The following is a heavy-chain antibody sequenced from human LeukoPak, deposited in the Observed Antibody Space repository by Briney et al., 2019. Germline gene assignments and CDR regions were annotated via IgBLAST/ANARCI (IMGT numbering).Heavy chain of an antibody. Sequence: RMSGPTLVNPTQTLTLTCTFSGFSLSTSGMCVSWIRQPPGKALEWPARIDWDDDKYYSTSLKTRLTISKDTSKNQVVLTMTNMDPVDTATYYCARIRYCSGGSCFKTFDYWGQGTLVTVSS. J-gene: IGHJ4*02. D-gene: IGHD2-15*01. CDR3: ARIRYCSGGSCFKTFDY. CDR1: GFSLSTSGMC. V-gene: IGHV2-70*11. CDR2: IDWDDDK.